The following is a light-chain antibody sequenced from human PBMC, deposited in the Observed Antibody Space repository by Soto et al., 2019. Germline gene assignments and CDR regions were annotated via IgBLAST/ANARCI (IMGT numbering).Light chain of an antibody. CDR1: QSVSSSY. Sequence: EIVLTQSPGTLSLSPGERATLSCRASQSVSSSYLAWYQQKPGQAPRLLIYGASSRATGIPDRFSGSGSGTDFTLTISRLEPEDFAVYYCRQYGSSPVTFGKGTKVDIK. CDR2: GAS. J-gene: IGKJ1*01. CDR3: RQYGSSPVT. V-gene: IGKV3-20*01.